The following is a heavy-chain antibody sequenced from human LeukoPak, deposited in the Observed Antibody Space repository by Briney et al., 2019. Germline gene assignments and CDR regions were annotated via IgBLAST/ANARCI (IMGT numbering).Heavy chain of an antibody. D-gene: IGHD5-18*01. V-gene: IGHV3-73*01. CDR2: IRSKANSYAT. J-gene: IGHJ4*02. Sequence: GPLRLSCAASGFTFSGSAMHWVRQASGKGLEWVGRIRSKANSYATAYAASVKGRFTISRDDSKNTAYLQMNSLKTEDTAVYYCTRAVDTAMVTWVDYWGQGTLVTVSS. CDR1: GFTFSGSA. CDR3: TRAVDTAMVTWVDY.